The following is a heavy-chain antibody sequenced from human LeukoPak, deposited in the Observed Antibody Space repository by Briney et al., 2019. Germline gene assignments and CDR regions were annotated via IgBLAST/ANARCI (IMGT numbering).Heavy chain of an antibody. CDR3: TRGSSGRRDN. CDR1: GYTFTAGD. D-gene: IGHD5-12*01. V-gene: IGHV1-8*01. J-gene: IGHJ4*02. Sequence: ASVKVSCKASGYTFTAGDINWVRPATGQGLEWMGWMNPNSGNTGYGQSFQGRITMTRDISIGTAYMELSNLTSEDTAIYYCTRGSSGRRDNWGQGTLVTVSA. CDR2: MNPNSGNT.